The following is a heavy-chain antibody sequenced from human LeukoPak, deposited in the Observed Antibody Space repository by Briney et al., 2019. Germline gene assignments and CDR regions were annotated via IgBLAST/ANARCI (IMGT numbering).Heavy chain of an antibody. D-gene: IGHD1-1*01. CDR1: GFTFSSYG. CDR3: AKDRKRHGILDY. V-gene: IGHV3-30*02. Sequence: GGSLRLSCAAPGFTFSSYGMHWVRQAPGKGPEWAAFITYDGSNQYYADSVKGRFTISRDNSKNTLYLQMNSLRPEDTAVYYCAKDRKRHGILDYWGQGTLVTVSS. CDR2: ITYDGSNQ. J-gene: IGHJ4*02.